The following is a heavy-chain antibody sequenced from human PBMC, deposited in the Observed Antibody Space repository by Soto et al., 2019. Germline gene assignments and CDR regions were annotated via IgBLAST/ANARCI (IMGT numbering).Heavy chain of an antibody. J-gene: IGHJ4*02. CDR2: ISYDGSNK. CDR1: GFTFSSYA. D-gene: IGHD5-18*01. V-gene: IGHV3-30-3*01. CDR3: AREGTDTAMGSFDY. Sequence: VGSLRLSCAASGFTFSSYAMHWVRQALGKGLEWVAVISYDGSNKYYADSVKGRFTISRDNSKNTLYLQMNSLRAEDTAVYYCAREGTDTAMGSFDYWGQGTLVTVSS.